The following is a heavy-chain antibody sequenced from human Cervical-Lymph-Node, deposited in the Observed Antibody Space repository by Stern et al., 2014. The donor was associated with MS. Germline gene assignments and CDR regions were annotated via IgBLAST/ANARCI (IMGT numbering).Heavy chain of an antibody. CDR3: ARQTTAWASDV. J-gene: IGHJ4*02. D-gene: IGHD1-14*01. V-gene: IGHV5-51*01. Sequence: EVQLVQSGAELIRPGESLKISCKGSGFKFSIYWIAWVRQMPGKGLEWEGIIYPGDSETGYSPSFQGQFTMSADKSTSTAYLQWSSLNASDTAMYFCARQTTAWASDVWGQGTLVTVSS. CDR2: IYPGDSET. CDR1: GFKFSIYW.